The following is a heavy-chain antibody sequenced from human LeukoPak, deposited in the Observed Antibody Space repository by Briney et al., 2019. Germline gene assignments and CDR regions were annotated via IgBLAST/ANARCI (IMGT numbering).Heavy chain of an antibody. D-gene: IGHD3-10*01. Sequence: SETLSLTCTVSGGSFSSYYWSWIRQPAAKGLEWIGRIYTSGSTNYKPSLKSRVTMSVDTSKNQFSLDLSSVTAADTAVYYCARGFGYYGMDVWGQGTTVTVSS. CDR1: GGSFSSYY. J-gene: IGHJ6*02. CDR2: IYTSGST. CDR3: ARGFGYYGMDV. V-gene: IGHV4-4*07.